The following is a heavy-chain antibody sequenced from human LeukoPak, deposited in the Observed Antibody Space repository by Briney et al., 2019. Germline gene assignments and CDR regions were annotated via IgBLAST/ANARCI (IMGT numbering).Heavy chain of an antibody. CDR2: ISSSSSYI. V-gene: IGHV3-21*01. J-gene: IGHJ4*02. Sequence: GGSLRLSCAASGFTFSSYSMNWVRQAPGKGLEWVSSISSSSSYIYYADSVKGRFTISRDNAKNSLYLQMNSLRAEDTAVYYCARLYSSSWYLFDYWGQGTLVTVSS. CDR3: ARLYSSSWYLFDY. D-gene: IGHD6-13*01. CDR1: GFTFSSYS.